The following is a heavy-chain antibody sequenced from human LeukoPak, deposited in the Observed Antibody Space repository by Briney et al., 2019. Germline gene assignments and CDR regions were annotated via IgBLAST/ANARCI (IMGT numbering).Heavy chain of an antibody. CDR3: ARHTYARPFDF. CDR2: IYFTGDA. J-gene: IGHJ4*02. Sequence: PSETLSLTCSVSGASVSSSYWSWIRQPPGKVLEWIGYIYFTGDANYNPSLKRRVTSSMDTSKNQVSLKMTSVTAADTAVYYCARHTYARPFDFWGQGTLVTVAS. CDR1: GASVSSSY. V-gene: IGHV4-59*08. D-gene: IGHD6-6*01.